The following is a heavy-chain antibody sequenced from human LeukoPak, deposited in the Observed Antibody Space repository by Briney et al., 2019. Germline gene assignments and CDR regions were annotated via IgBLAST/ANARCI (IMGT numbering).Heavy chain of an antibody. CDR2: ISGSGGST. Sequence: GGSLRLSCAASGFTFSSYAMSWVRQAPGKGLEWVSAISGSGGSTYYADSVKGRFTISRDNSKNTLYLQMNSLRAEDTAVYYCAKDRAYSSGWYYAFDIWGQGTMVTVSS. V-gene: IGHV3-23*01. CDR1: GFTFSSYA. CDR3: AKDRAYSSGWYYAFDI. D-gene: IGHD6-19*01. J-gene: IGHJ3*02.